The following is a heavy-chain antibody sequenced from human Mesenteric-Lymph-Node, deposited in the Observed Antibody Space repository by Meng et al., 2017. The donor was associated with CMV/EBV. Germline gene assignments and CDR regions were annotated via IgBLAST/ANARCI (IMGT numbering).Heavy chain of an antibody. CDR2: IDPNSGGT. D-gene: IGHD4-17*01. Sequence: ASVKVSCKASGYTFTDYYMHWVRQAPGQGLEWLGWIDPNSGGTNFAQKFQGRVTMTRDTSISTAYMELRSLRSDDTAVYYCARAPPDDYGDYVDYYYYYGMDVWGQGTTVTVSS. CDR1: GYTFTDYY. CDR3: ARAPPDDYGDYVDYYYYYGMDV. J-gene: IGHJ6*02. V-gene: IGHV1-2*02.